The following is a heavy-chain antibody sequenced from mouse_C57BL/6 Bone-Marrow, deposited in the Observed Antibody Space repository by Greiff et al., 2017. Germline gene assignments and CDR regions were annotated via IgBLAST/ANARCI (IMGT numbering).Heavy chain of an antibody. CDR2: ILPGSGST. J-gene: IGHJ3*01. Sequence: QVQLKQSGAELMKPGASVKLSCKATGYTFTGYWIEWVKQRPGHGLEWIGEILPGSGSTNYNEKFKGKATFSADTSSNTAYMQLSSLTTEDSAICYCASEGGYYGSSWPYWGQGTLVTVTA. CDR3: ASEGGYYGSSWPY. CDR1: GYTFTGYW. V-gene: IGHV1-9*01. D-gene: IGHD1-1*01.